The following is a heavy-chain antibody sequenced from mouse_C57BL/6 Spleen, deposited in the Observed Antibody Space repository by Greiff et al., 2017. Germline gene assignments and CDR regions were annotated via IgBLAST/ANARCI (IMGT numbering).Heavy chain of an antibody. CDR2: IWSGGST. V-gene: IGHV2-2*01. CDR3: ARDYGNLYWYFDV. J-gene: IGHJ1*03. CDR1: GFSLTSYG. D-gene: IGHD2-1*01. Sequence: QVQLQQSGPGLVQPSQSLSITCTVSGFSLTSYGVHWVRQSPGKGLEWLGVIWSGGSTDYNAAFISRLSISKDNSKSQVFFKMNSLQADDTAIHYCARDYGNLYWYFDVWGTGTTVTVSS.